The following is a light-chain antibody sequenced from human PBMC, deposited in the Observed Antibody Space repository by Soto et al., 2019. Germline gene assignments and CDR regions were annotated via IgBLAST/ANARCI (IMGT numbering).Light chain of an antibody. V-gene: IGLV2-14*01. CDR1: SSDVGGYNY. Sequence: QSALTQPASVSGSPGQSITISCTGTSSDVGGYNYVSWYQQHPGKAPKLMIYEVSNRPSGVSNRFSGSKSGNTASLTISGRQAEDEADYYCSSYTSSSTLEVFGGGTKRTVL. J-gene: IGLJ2*01. CDR3: SSYTSSSTLEV. CDR2: EVS.